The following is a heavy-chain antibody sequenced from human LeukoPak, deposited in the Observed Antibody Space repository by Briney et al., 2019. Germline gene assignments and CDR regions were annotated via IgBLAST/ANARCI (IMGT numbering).Heavy chain of an antibody. V-gene: IGHV3-23*01. CDR2: ISGSGGST. J-gene: IGHJ4*02. CDR1: GFTFSRYA. CDR3: AKDSYYYDSKGGGLNY. Sequence: GGSLRLSCAASGFTFSRYAMSWVRQAPGKGLEWVSAISGSGGSTYYADSVKGRFTISRDNSKNTLYLQMNSLRAEDTAVYYCAKDSYYYDSKGGGLNYWGQGTLVTVSS. D-gene: IGHD3-22*01.